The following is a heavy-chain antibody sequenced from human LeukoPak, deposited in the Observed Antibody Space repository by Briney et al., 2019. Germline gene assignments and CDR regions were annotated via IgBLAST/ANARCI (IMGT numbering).Heavy chain of an antibody. CDR2: INHSGST. J-gene: IGHJ4*02. CDR1: GGSFSGYY. Sequence: PSETLSLTCAVYGGSFSGYYWSWIRQPPGKGLEWIGEINHSGSTNYNPSLKSRVTISVDTSKNQFSLKLSSVTAADTAAYYCASLISGDYTLYYFDYWGQGTLVTVSS. V-gene: IGHV4-34*01. CDR3: ASLISGDYTLYYFDY. D-gene: IGHD4-17*01.